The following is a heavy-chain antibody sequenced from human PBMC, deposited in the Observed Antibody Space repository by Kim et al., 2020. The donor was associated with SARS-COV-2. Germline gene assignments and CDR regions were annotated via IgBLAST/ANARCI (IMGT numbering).Heavy chain of an antibody. J-gene: IGHJ6*02. D-gene: IGHD1-26*01. CDR2: INPNSGGT. Sequence: ASVKVSCKASGYTFICYYMHWVRQAPGQGLEWMGWINPNSGGTNYAQKFQGWVTMTRDTSISTAYMELSRLRSDDTAVYYCARERSEVSGSYSYGMDVWGQGTTVTVSS. V-gene: IGHV1-2*04. CDR1: GYTFICYY. CDR3: ARERSEVSGSYSYGMDV.